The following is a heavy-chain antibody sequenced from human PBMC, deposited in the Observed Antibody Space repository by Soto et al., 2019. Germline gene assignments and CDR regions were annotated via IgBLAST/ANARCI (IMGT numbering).Heavy chain of an antibody. V-gene: IGHV3-48*03. CDR2: ISSGGGTT. D-gene: IGHD3-10*01. J-gene: IGHJ4*02. Sequence: GGSLRLSYAASGLAFSSYEMNSVRQAPGKGLEWVSYISSGGGTTYYADSVKGRFTISRDNAKNSLYLQMNSLRAEDTALYYCASEYGSCFPVYWGQGTLVTVSS. CDR3: ASEYGSCFPVY. CDR1: GLAFSSYE.